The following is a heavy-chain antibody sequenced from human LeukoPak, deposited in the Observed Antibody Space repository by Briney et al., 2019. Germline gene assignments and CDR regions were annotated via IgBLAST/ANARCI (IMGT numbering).Heavy chain of an antibody. CDR3: AKDHRYFYGDYPEVG. CDR2: ISYDGSNK. Sequence: GGSLRLSCAASGFTFSSYWMYWVRQAPGKGLEWVAVISYDGSNKYYADSVKGRFTISRDNSKNTLYLQMNSLRAEDTAVYYCAKDHRYFYGDYPEVGWGQGTMVTVSS. CDR1: GFTFSSYW. V-gene: IGHV3-30*18. J-gene: IGHJ3*01. D-gene: IGHD4-17*01.